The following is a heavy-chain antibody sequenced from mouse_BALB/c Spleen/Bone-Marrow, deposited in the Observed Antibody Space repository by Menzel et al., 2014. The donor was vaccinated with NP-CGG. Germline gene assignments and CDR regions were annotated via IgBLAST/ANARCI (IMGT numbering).Heavy chain of an antibody. CDR3: ARASYYAFTY. J-gene: IGHJ3*01. CDR2: IWWNDNK. D-gene: IGHD1-1*01. CDR1: GFSLXSYGIG. Sequence: KESGPGILQPSQTLSLPCSFSGFSLXSYGIGVGWIRQPSGKGLEWLAHIWWNDNKYYNTALKSRLTISKDTSNNQVFLKIASVDTADTATYSCARASYYAFTYWGQGTLVTVSA. V-gene: IGHV8-11*01.